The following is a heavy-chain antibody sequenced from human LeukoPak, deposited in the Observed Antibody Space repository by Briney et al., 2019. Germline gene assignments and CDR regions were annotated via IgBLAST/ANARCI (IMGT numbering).Heavy chain of an antibody. CDR3: AKSTSPLYYYYGMDV. Sequence: PGGSLRLSCAASVFTFSSYSMNWVRQAPGKGLEWVSSISSSSSYIYYADSVKGRFTISRDNAKNSLYLQLNSLRAEDTAVYYCAKSTSPLYYYYGMDVWGQGTTVTVSS. CDR1: VFTFSSYS. J-gene: IGHJ6*02. D-gene: IGHD2-2*01. CDR2: ISSSSSYI. V-gene: IGHV3-21*04.